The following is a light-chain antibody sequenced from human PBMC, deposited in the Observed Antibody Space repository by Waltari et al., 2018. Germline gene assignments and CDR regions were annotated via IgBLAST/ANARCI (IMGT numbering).Light chain of an antibody. Sequence: DIQLTQSPSTLSASVGDRVTITCRASQDINNWLAWYPQKPGKAPKILIYDASSLETGVPSKFSGSGSGTEFTLTISSLQPDDFATYYCQQYSGNPTFGGGTKVETK. CDR1: QDINNW. J-gene: IGKJ4*01. CDR3: QQYSGNPT. V-gene: IGKV1-5*01. CDR2: DAS.